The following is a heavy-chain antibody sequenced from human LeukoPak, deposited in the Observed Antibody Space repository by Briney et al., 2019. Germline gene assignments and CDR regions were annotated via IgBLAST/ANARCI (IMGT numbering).Heavy chain of an antibody. V-gene: IGHV4-30-2*01. J-gene: IGHJ4*02. CDR1: GGSISSGGYS. D-gene: IGHD4-17*01. Sequence: SQTLPLTCAVSGGSISSGGYSWSWIRQPPGKGLEWIGYIYHSGSTYYNPSLKSRVTISVDRSKNQFSLKLSSVTAADTAVYYCARTLLYGDHFDYWGQGTLVTVSS. CDR2: IYHSGST. CDR3: ARTLLYGDHFDY.